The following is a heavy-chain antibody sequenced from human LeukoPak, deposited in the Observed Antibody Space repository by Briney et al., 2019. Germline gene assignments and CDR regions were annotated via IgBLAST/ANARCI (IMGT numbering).Heavy chain of an antibody. J-gene: IGHJ4*02. Sequence: GGSLRLSCAASGFTVSDNYMSWVRQGPGKGLEWVSLIYSAGSTYYADSVTGRFTISRDNSKNTLSLQMNSLRAEDTAVYYCARRGDGGRSFDYWGQGTLVTVSS. CDR3: ARRGDGGRSFDY. V-gene: IGHV3-53*01. CDR2: IYSAGST. CDR1: GFTVSDNY. D-gene: IGHD4-23*01.